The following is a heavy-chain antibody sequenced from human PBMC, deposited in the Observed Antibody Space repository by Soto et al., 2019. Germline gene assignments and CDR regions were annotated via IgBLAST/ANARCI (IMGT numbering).Heavy chain of an antibody. J-gene: IGHJ4*02. CDR1: GLTVSSNY. Sequence: EVQLVETGGGLIQPGGSLRLSCAASGLTVSSNYMSWVRQAPGKGLEWVSVIYSGGSTYYADSVKGRFTISRDNSKNTRYLQMNSLRAEDTAVYYCAREARYSSSWEGNYWGQGTLVTVSS. CDR2: IYSGGST. CDR3: AREARYSSSWEGNY. D-gene: IGHD6-13*01. V-gene: IGHV3-53*02.